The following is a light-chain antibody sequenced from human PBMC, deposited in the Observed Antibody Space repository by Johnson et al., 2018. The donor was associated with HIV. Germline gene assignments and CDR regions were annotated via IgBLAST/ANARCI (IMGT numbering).Light chain of an antibody. CDR1: SSNIGNHY. CDR2: DNN. Sequence: QSVLTQPPSVSAAPGQKVTISCSGTSSNIGNHYVSWYQLLPGTAPKLLIYDNNQRPSGIPDRFSVSKSGTSATLGITGLQTGDEADYYCGTWGSSLSVYVFGTGTKVTVL. CDR3: GTWGSSLSVYV. V-gene: IGLV1-51*01. J-gene: IGLJ1*01.